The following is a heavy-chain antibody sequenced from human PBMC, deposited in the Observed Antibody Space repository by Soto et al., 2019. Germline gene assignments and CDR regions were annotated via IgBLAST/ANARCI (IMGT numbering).Heavy chain of an antibody. CDR1: GYTFTGYY. Sequence: ASVKVSCKASGYTFTGYYLHWVRQAPGQGLEWMGWINPNSGATNYAHNFQGRVTMTRDTSIRAAYMELSRLSSDDTAVYYCAKDQGGYMVSGMDVWGQGTTVTVSS. D-gene: IGHD2-2*02. CDR3: AKDQGGYMVSGMDV. CDR2: INPNSGAT. J-gene: IGHJ6*02. V-gene: IGHV1-2*02.